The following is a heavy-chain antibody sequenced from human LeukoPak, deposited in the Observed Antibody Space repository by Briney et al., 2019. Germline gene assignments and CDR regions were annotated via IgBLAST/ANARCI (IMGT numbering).Heavy chain of an antibody. J-gene: IGHJ4*02. V-gene: IGHV4-59*12. CDR2: IYSTGST. CDR1: GGSISGYY. Sequence: SETLSLTCTVSGGSISGYYWSWVRQSPEKGLESIGFIYSTGSTSYNPSLRSRVTISIDTSQNQFYLRLTSVTAADTAVYYRARFSQYSGSPYHDLDYWGQGTLVTVSS. D-gene: IGHD2-15*01. CDR3: ARFSQYSGSPYHDLDY.